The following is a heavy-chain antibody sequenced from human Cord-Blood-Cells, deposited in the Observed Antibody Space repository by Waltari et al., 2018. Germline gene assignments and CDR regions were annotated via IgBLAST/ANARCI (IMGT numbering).Heavy chain of an antibody. Sequence: QVQLQESGPGLVKPSETLSLTCAVSGYSLRRGYYWGWTRQPPGKGLEWIGCIYHSGSTYYNPSLKSRVTISVDTSKNQFSLKLSSVTAADTAVYYCARDRRIAAAGTPDYWGQGTLVTVSS. CDR2: IYHSGST. CDR1: GYSLRRGYY. CDR3: ARDRRIAAAGTPDY. J-gene: IGHJ4*02. V-gene: IGHV4-38-2*02. D-gene: IGHD6-13*01.